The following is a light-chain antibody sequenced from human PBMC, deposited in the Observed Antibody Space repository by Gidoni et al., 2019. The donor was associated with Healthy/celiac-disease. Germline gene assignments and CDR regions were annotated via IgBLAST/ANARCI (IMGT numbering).Light chain of an antibody. CDR3: QQRSHWP. J-gene: IGKJ1*01. CDR2: DAS. Sequence: ESVLTQAPATLSLTPGERATLSCRASQRVGSYLAWYQQKPGQAPRLLIYDASNRATAIPARFSGSGSGTDFPLTIRRLEPEDFAVYYCQQRSHWPFGQGTKVEIK. V-gene: IGKV3-11*01. CDR1: QRVGSY.